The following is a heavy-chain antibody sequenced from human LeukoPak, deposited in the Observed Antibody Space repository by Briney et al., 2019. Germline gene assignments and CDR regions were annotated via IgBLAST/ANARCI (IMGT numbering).Heavy chain of an antibody. D-gene: IGHD1-26*01. CDR3: AKNSGTYLGYFDY. J-gene: IGHJ4*02. CDR1: GFTFSSYA. V-gene: IGHV3-23*01. CDR2: ISGGGGST. Sequence: PGGSLRLSCAASGFTFSSYAMSWVRRAPGKGLEWVSTISGGGGSTYYADSVKGRFTISRDNSKNTLSLQMNSLRAEDTAVYYCAKNSGTYLGYFDYWGQGTLVTVSS.